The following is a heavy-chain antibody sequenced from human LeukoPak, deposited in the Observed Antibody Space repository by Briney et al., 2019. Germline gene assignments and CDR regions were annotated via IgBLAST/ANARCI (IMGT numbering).Heavy chain of an antibody. J-gene: IGHJ4*02. CDR1: GFTFSSYA. Sequence: PGGSLRLSCAASGFTFSSYAMSWVRQAPGKGLEWVSAISGSGGSTYYADSVKGRFTISRDNAKNSLYLQMNSLRAEDTAVYYCAREGAYYYDSSGYYPLEYFDYWGQGTLVTVSS. D-gene: IGHD3-22*01. V-gene: IGHV3-23*01. CDR2: ISGSGGST. CDR3: AREGAYYYDSSGYYPLEYFDY.